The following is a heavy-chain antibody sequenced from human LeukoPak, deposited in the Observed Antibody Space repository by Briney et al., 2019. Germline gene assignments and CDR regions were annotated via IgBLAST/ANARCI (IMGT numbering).Heavy chain of an antibody. CDR3: ARNSRVASTSGLNY. CDR1: GGTFSSYP. V-gene: IGHV1-69*13. Sequence: SVKVSCKASGGTFSSYPFTWARQAPGQGLEWMGEITPIFGAANYAQTFQGRVTITADESTSTVFMELSSLRSDDTAFYCCARNSRVASTSGLNYWGQGTLVTVSS. J-gene: IGHJ4*02. CDR2: ITPIFGAA. D-gene: IGHD4-23*01.